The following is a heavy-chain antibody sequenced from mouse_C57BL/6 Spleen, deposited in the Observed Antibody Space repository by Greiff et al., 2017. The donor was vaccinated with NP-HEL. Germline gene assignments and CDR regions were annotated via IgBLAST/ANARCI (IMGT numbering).Heavy chain of an antibody. D-gene: IGHD2-3*01. CDR1: GYTFTSSW. J-gene: IGHJ2*01. CDR3: ARVDDYFDY. CDR2: IHPNSGST. V-gene: IGHV1-64*01. Sequence: VQLQQPGAELVKPGASVKLSCKASGYTFTSSWMHWVKQRPGQGLEWLGMIHPNSGSTNYNEKFKSKATLTVDKSSSTAYMQLSSLTSEDSAVYYCARVDDYFDYWGQGTTLTVSS.